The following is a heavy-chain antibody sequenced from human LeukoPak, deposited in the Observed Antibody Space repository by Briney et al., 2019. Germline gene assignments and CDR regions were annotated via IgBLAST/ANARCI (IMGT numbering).Heavy chain of an antibody. V-gene: IGHV4-30-4*01. CDR2: IYYSGST. CDR1: GGSINSGDYY. Sequence: PSETLSLTCTVSGGSINSGDYYWSWICQPPGKGLEWIGYIYYSGSTYYNPSLKSRVTISVDTSKNQFSLKLSSVTAADTAVYYCARAEYSSSFDYWGQGTLVTVSS. CDR3: ARAEYSSSFDY. D-gene: IGHD6-13*01. J-gene: IGHJ4*02.